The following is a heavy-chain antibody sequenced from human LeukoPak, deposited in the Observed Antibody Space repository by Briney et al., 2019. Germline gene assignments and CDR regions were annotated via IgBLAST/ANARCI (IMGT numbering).Heavy chain of an antibody. CDR3: ARVRDGGSYRYFDY. J-gene: IGHJ4*02. Sequence: SETLSLTCTVSGGSISSYHWSWIRQPPGKGLEWIGYIYYSGSTNYNPSLKSRVTISVDTSKNQFSLKLSSVTAADTAVYYCARVRDGGSYRYFDYWGQGTLVTVSS. D-gene: IGHD1-26*01. V-gene: IGHV4-59*01. CDR2: IYYSGST. CDR1: GGSISSYH.